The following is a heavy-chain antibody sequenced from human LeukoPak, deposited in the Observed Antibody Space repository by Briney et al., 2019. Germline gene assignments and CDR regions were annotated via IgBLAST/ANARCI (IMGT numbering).Heavy chain of an antibody. CDR3: AKARSPYIVGATNFDY. CDR2: ISGSGGST. J-gene: IGHJ4*02. D-gene: IGHD1-26*01. Sequence: GGSLSLSCAASGFTFSSYAMSWVRQAPEKGLEWVSAISGSGGSTYYADSVKGRFTISRDNSKNTLYLQMNSLRAEDTAVYYCAKARSPYIVGATNFDYWGQGTLVTVSS. V-gene: IGHV3-23*01. CDR1: GFTFSSYA.